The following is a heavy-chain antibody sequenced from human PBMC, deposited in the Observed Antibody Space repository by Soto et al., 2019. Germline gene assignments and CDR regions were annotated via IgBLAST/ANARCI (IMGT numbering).Heavy chain of an antibody. CDR3: ASSYYYGSGSYPLDP. Sequence: SETLSLTCTVSGGSISSSSYYWGWIRQPPGKGLEWIGSIYYSGSTYYNPSLKSRVTISVDTSKNQFSLKLSSVTAADTAVYYCASSYYYGSGSYPLDPWGQGTLVTVSS. J-gene: IGHJ5*02. V-gene: IGHV4-39*01. CDR1: GGSISSSSYY. D-gene: IGHD3-10*01. CDR2: IYYSGST.